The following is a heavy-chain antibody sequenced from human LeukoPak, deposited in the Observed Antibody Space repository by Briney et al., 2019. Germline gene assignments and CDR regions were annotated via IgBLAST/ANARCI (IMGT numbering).Heavy chain of an antibody. J-gene: IGHJ4*02. D-gene: IGHD3-22*01. Sequence: SVKVSCKASGYTFTGYYMHWVRQAPGQGLEWMGGIIPIFGTANYAQKFQGRVTITADESTSTAYMELSSLRSEDTAVYYCASALYDSSGYYPRDNYYFDCWGQGTLVTVS. CDR2: IIPIFGTA. CDR1: GYTFTGYY. CDR3: ASALYDSSGYYPRDNYYFDC. V-gene: IGHV1-69*13.